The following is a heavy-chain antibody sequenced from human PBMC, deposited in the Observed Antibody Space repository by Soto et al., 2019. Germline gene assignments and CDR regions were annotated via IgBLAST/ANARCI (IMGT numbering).Heavy chain of an antibody. CDR1: GADINSGGFT. V-gene: IGHV4-31*03. D-gene: IGHD3-16*02. CDR3: ATIGVSGYLAV. Sequence: SSETLSLTCSVSGADINSGGFTWTWIRQHAGKGLEWPGYISHSGSTDYNPSLKSRLSISGDTSKNHFSLTLTSVTAADAAVYYCATIGVSGYLAVWGQGTTVPVSS. J-gene: IGHJ6*02. CDR2: ISHSGST.